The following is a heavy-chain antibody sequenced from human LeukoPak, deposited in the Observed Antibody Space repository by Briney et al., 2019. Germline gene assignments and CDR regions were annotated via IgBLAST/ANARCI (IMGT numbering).Heavy chain of an antibody. Sequence: SETLSLTCTVSGGSISSSSYYWGWIRQPPGKGLEWIGSIYYSGSTYYNPSLKSRVTISVDTSKNQFSLKLSSVTAADTAVYYCARGVAAAGDYYYYYMDVWGKGTTVTVSS. D-gene: IGHD6-13*01. CDR2: IYYSGST. CDR3: ARGVAAAGDYYYYYMDV. V-gene: IGHV4-39*07. CDR1: GGSISSSSYY. J-gene: IGHJ6*03.